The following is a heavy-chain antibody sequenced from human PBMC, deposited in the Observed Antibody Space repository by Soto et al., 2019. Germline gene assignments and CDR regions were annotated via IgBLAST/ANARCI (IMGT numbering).Heavy chain of an antibody. CDR1: GGTFSSYA. CDR3: ARVLPNGVGPLDY. J-gene: IGHJ4*02. CDR2: IIPIFGTA. Sequence: GASVKVSCKASGGTFSSYAISWLRQSPGQGLEWMGGIIPIFGTANYAQKFQGRVTITADESTSTAYMELRSLRSDDTAVYYCARVLPNGVGPLDYWGQGTLVTVSS. D-gene: IGHD2-8*01. V-gene: IGHV1-69*13.